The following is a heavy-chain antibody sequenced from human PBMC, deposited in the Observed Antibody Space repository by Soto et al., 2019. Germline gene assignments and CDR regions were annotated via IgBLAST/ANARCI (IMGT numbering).Heavy chain of an antibody. CDR1: GGSISSYY. D-gene: IGHD3-10*01. CDR3: ARGRENYYGSRSSYYGMGV. V-gene: IGHV4-59*01. Sequence: SETLSLTCTVSGGSISSYYWSWIRQPPGKGLEWIGYIYYSGSTNYNPSLKSRVTISVDTSKNQFSLKLSSVTAADTAVYYCARGRENYYGSRSSYYGMGVWGQGNTVTVSS. CDR2: IYYSGST. J-gene: IGHJ6*02.